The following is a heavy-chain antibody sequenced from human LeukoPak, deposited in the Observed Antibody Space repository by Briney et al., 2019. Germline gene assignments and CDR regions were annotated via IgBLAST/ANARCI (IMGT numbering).Heavy chain of an antibody. CDR3: GRRKFTGPWSDP. Sequence: GEALQISSKGSGDAFATDWIGWVRRLPGKGLEWMGGIYPGDSRTRYNPSFQGQITISADRSISTAYLQWSSLKASDTGMYYCGRRKFTGPWSDPWGQGTLVTVSS. CDR1: GDAFATDW. J-gene: IGHJ5*02. D-gene: IGHD1-14*01. CDR2: IYPGDSRT. V-gene: IGHV5-51*01.